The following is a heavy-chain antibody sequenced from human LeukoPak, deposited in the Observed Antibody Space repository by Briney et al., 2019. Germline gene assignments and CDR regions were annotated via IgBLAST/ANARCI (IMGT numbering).Heavy chain of an antibody. J-gene: IGHJ3*02. Sequence: VASVKVSCKASGYRFSNNAISWARQAPGQGLEWMGWISGYNGNTKYAQKFQGRDSMTTNTSTSTAYMELRSLTSDDTAVYYCARENRAFDIWGQGTMVTVSS. CDR2: ISGYNGNT. V-gene: IGHV1-18*01. CDR1: GYRFSNNA. CDR3: ARENRAFDI.